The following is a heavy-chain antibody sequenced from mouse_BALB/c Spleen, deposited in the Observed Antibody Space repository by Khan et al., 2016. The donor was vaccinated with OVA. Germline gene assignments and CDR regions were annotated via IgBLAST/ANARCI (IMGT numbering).Heavy chain of an antibody. D-gene: IGHD2-12*01. CDR1: GYTFTNYG. CDR2: INTYTGEP. Sequence: QIQLVQSGPELKKPGETVKISCKASGYTFTNYGMNWVKQSPGKALKWMGWINTYTGEPTYADDFKGRFAFSLETSASTAYLQINNLKNEDQATYFCARPPYFSYSLDHWGQETSVTVSS. V-gene: IGHV9-1*02. J-gene: IGHJ4*01. CDR3: ARPPYFSYSLDH.